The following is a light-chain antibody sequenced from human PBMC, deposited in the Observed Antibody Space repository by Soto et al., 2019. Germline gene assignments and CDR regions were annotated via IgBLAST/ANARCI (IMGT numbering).Light chain of an antibody. V-gene: IGKV1-39*01. J-gene: IGKJ1*01. CDR3: QQSYSSSWT. CDR2: AAS. CDR1: QSISNY. Sequence: DIQMTQSPSSLSASVGDRVTITCRASQSISNYLNWYQQKPGKAPKFLIYAASSLQSGVPSRFGGSGSGTDFTLTISNLQREDFATYFCQQSYSSSWTFGQGTKVDIK.